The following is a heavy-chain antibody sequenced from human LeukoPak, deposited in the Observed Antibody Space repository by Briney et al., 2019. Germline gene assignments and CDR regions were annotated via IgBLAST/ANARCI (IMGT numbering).Heavy chain of an antibody. CDR2: IIPIFGTA. D-gene: IGHD2-2*01. V-gene: IGHV1-69*05. CDR3: AGGPYGSSHFDY. Sequence: GSSVKVSCKASGGTFSSYAISWVRQAPGQGLEWMGRIIPIFGTANYAQKFQGRVTITTDESTSTAYMELSSLRSEDTAVYYCAGGPYGSSHFDYWGQGTLVTVSS. CDR1: GGTFSSYA. J-gene: IGHJ4*02.